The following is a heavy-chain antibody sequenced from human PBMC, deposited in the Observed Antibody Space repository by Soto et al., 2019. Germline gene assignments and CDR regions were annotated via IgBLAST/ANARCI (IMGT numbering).Heavy chain of an antibody. CDR3: TKDTRDGYNSLVFDI. J-gene: IGHJ3*02. D-gene: IGHD5-12*01. Sequence: LRLSCAASGFTISSYAMSWVRQAPGKGLEWVSAISGSGGSTYYADSVKGRFTISRDNSKNTLYLQMNSLRAEDTAVYYCTKDTRDGYNSLVFDIWGQGTMVTVSS. CDR2: ISGSGGST. V-gene: IGHV3-23*01. CDR1: GFTISSYA.